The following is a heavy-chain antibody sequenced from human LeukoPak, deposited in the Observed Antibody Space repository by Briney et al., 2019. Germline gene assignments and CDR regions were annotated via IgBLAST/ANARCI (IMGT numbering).Heavy chain of an antibody. D-gene: IGHD3-16*01. CDR2: ISGNGDIT. CDR1: GFTFSNYA. CDR3: AKVTGGDMITYGGLDY. Sequence: PGGSLRLSCAASGFTFSNYAMSWVRQAPGKGLEWVSAISGNGDITYYTDSVEGRFTISRDNSRNTLYLQMNSLRAEDTAIYYCAKVTGGDMITYGGLDYWGQGTLVTVSS. V-gene: IGHV3-23*01. J-gene: IGHJ4*02.